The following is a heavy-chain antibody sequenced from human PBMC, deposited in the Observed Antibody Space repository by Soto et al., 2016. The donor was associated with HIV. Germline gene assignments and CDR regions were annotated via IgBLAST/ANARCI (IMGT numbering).Heavy chain of an antibody. J-gene: IGHJ4*02. Sequence: EVQLLESGGGLVQPGGSLRLSCAASGFTFSSYAMSWVRQAPGKGLAWVSAISGSGGSTYYADSVKGRFTISRDTSKNTLYLQMNGLRAEDTAVYYCAKAHVGATTHFDYVGPGNPGHRLL. CDR1: GFTFSSYA. D-gene: IGHD1-26*01. V-gene: IGHV3-23*01. CDR2: ISGSGGST. CDR3: AKAHVGATTHFDY.